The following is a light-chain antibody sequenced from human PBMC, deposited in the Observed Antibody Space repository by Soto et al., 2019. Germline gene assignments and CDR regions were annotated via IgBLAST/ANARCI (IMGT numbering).Light chain of an antibody. J-gene: IGKJ1*01. Sequence: DIVMTQSPLSLPVTPGEPASISCRSSQSLLHSNGYTYLDWYLQKPGQSPQLLIYLGSNRASGVPDRVSGSGSGTDFTLKISRVEAEDVGIYYCMQSLQIPQTSGQGTKVEIK. CDR3: MQSLQIPQT. CDR1: QSLLHSNGYTY. CDR2: LGS. V-gene: IGKV2-28*01.